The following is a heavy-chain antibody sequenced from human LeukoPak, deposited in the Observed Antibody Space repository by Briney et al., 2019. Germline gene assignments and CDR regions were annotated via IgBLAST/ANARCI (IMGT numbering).Heavy chain of an antibody. CDR3: ARLVWDTTMADGDIDS. V-gene: IGHV3-21*01. Sequence: GGSLRLSCAASGFTFSSYSMNWVRQAPGKGLEWVSSISSASTYIYYADSVKGRFTISRDNAKNSLYLQMNSLRAEDTAMYYCARLVWDTTMADGDIDSWGQGTLVTVSS. J-gene: IGHJ4*02. CDR2: ISSASTYI. D-gene: IGHD5-18*01. CDR1: GFTFSSYS.